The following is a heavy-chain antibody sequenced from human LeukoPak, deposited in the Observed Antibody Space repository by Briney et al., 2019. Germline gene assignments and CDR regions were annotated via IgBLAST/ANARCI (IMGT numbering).Heavy chain of an antibody. V-gene: IGHV4-59*01. Sequence: PETLSLTCTASGGSISSYYWSWIRQPPGKGLEWIGYIYYSGSTNYNPSLKSRVTISVDTSKNQFSLKLSSVTAADTAVYYCARWYSSGWYTWGQGTLVTVSS. CDR2: IYYSGST. J-gene: IGHJ5*02. D-gene: IGHD6-19*01. CDR3: ARWYSSGWYT. CDR1: GGSISSYY.